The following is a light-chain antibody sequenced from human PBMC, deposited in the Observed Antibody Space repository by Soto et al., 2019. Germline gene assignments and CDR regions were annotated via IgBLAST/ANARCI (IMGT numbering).Light chain of an antibody. CDR1: QSIDSW. CDR2: QTS. Sequence: DIQLTQSPAILYASVGDRVTITCRASQSIDSWLAWYQQKPGKGPKLLIFQTSNLDNGVASRYSGSGAGTDFTLTSSRLQPDEFASYYCQQGYPYSTFGQGTKVE. J-gene: IGKJ1*01. V-gene: IGKV1-5*03. CDR3: QQGYPYST.